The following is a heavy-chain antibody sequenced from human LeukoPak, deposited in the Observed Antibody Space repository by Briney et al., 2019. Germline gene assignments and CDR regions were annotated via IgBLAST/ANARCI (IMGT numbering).Heavy chain of an antibody. J-gene: IGHJ4*02. CDR1: GFSFADYA. CDR2: INWNGGSI. Sequence: PGRSLRLSCAASGFSFADYAMHWVRQAPGKGLEWVSGINWNGGSIGYADSVKGRFTISRDNAKNSLYLQMNSLRAEDTALYYCAKDVYNYYDSSGYYSWGQGTLVTVSS. D-gene: IGHD3-22*01. CDR3: AKDVYNYYDSSGYYS. V-gene: IGHV3-9*01.